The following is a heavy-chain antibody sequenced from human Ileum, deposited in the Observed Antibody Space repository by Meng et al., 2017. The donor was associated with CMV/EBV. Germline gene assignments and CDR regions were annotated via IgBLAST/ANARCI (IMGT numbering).Heavy chain of an antibody. CDR3: ARVMRGFGELLNSYWNHGMDV. J-gene: IGHJ6*02. Sequence: GGSLRLSCAASGFIVSNNYMSWVRQAPGKGLEWVSIIYNDGRTFYVESVKGRFTMSRDNSENTVYLQMSGLRAEDTAVYYCARVMRGFGELLNSYWNHGMDVWGQGTTVTVSS. CDR1: GFIVSNNY. CDR2: IYNDGRT. V-gene: IGHV3-53*01. D-gene: IGHD3-10*01.